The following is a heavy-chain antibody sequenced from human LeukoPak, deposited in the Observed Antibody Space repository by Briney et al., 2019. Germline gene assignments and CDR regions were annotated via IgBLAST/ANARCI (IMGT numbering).Heavy chain of an antibody. Sequence: SETLSLTCTVSGGSVSSGSYYWSWIRQPPGKGLEWIVYIYYSGSTNYNPSLKSRVTISVDTSKNQFSLKLSSVTAADTAVYYCASLVPAAIRGGGYFDYWSQGTLVTVSS. CDR1: GGSVSSGSYY. V-gene: IGHV4-61*01. D-gene: IGHD2-2*01. J-gene: IGHJ4*02. CDR3: ASLVPAAIRGGGYFDY. CDR2: IYYSGST.